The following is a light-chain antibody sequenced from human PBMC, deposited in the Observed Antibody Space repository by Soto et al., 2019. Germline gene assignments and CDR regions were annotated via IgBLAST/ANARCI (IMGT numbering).Light chain of an antibody. V-gene: IGLV2-14*01. CDR1: SSDVGGYNF. Sequence: QSALTQPASVSGSPGQSITISCTGTSSDVGGYNFVSWYQQHPGKVPKLMIYEVSNRPSGVSNRFSGSKSGNTASLTISGLQAEDDADYYSSSYTSSSTLVFGGGTKLTVL. CDR3: SSYTSSSTLV. CDR2: EVS. J-gene: IGLJ2*01.